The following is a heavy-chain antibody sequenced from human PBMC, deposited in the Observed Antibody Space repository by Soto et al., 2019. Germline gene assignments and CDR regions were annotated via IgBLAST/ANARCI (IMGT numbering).Heavy chain of an antibody. V-gene: IGHV3-23*01. CDR1: GFTFSNYA. CDR3: AKRPLTAAGFDY. CDR2: ITGSGGGT. Sequence: EVQLLESGGGLVQPGGSLRLSCAASGFTFSNYAMTWVCQAPGKGLEWVSVITGSGGGTYFVDSVKGRFTISRDNSKNTVYLRMNSLRAEDTAVYYCAKRPLTAAGFDYWGQGTLVTVSS. J-gene: IGHJ4*02. D-gene: IGHD6-13*01.